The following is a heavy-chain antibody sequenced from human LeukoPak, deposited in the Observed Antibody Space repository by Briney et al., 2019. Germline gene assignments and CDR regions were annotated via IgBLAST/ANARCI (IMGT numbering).Heavy chain of an antibody. V-gene: IGHV4-39*01. CDR3: ARGLGSYPFDY. J-gene: IGHJ4*02. CDR2: IYYSGST. D-gene: IGHD1-26*01. CDR1: GGSISSSSYY. Sequence: PSETLSLTCTVSGGSISSSSYYWGWIRQPPGKGLEWIGSIYYSGSTYYNPSLKSRVTISVDTSKNQFSLKLSSVTAADTAVYYCARGLGSYPFDYWGQGTLVTVSS.